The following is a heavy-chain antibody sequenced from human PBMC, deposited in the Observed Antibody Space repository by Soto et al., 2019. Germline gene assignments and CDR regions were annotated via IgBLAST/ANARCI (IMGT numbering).Heavy chain of an antibody. V-gene: IGHV3-23*01. CDR3: ARGNLGSYYYGMDV. CDR1: GFTFSNYV. J-gene: IGHJ6*02. CDR2: ISDSGGGT. D-gene: IGHD7-27*01. Sequence: VQLLESGGGLVQPGGSLRLSCAASGFTFSNYVMTWVRLAPGKRLEWVSGISDSGGGTYYADSVKGRFTISRDNSNNTLYLQMNSLRAEDTAVYYCARGNLGSYYYGMDVWGQGTTVTVS.